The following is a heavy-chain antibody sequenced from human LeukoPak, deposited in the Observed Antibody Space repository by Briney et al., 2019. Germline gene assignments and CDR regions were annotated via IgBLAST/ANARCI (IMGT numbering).Heavy chain of an antibody. Sequence: PGGSLRLSCAASGFTFSNYITHWVRQAPGKGLEWVAVISYDGSNKYYADSVKGRFTISRDNSKNTLYLQMNSLRAEDTAVYYCARDALYYYDSGGYYYPSVWGQGTLVTVSS. D-gene: IGHD3-22*01. CDR3: ARDALYYYDSGGYYYPSV. V-gene: IGHV3-30*04. CDR2: ISYDGSNK. J-gene: IGHJ4*02. CDR1: GFTFSNYI.